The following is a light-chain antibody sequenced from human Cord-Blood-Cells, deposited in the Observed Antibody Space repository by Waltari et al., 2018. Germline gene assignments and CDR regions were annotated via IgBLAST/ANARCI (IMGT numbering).Light chain of an antibody. Sequence: QSALTQPPSASGSPGKSFTISCTGTTSDVGVYTYFPWYQQPPGKAPKLMIYEVSKRPSGVPDRFSGSKSGNTASLTVSGLQAEDEADYYCSSYAGSNNYVFGTGTKVTVL. CDR3: SSYAGSNNYV. CDR2: EVS. V-gene: IGLV2-8*01. J-gene: IGLJ1*01. CDR1: TSDVGVYTY.